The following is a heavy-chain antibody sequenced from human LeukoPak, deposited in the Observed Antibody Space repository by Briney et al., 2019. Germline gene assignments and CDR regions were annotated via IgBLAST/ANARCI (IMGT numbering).Heavy chain of an antibody. J-gene: IGHJ4*02. CDR2: IYSGGST. CDR3: ARVGWKMVRGYYFDY. V-gene: IGHV3-53*01. CDR1: GFTVSSNY. D-gene: IGHD3-10*01. Sequence: GGSLRLSCAASGFTVSSNYMSWVRRAPGKGLEWVSVIYSGGSTYYADSVKGRFTISRDNSKNTLYLQMNSLRAEDTAVYYCARVGWKMVRGYYFDYWGQGTLVTVSS.